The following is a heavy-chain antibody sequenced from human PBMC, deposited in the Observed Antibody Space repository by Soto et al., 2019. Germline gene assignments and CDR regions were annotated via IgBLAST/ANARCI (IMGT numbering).Heavy chain of an antibody. V-gene: IGHV1-69*08. CDR3: ARDLGTVTTRWFDP. Sequence: QVQLVQSGAEVKKPGSSVKVTCKASGGTFSSYTISWVRQAPGQGLEWMGGIIPILGIANYAQKFQGRVTITADKSTSTAYMELSSLRSEDTAVYYCARDLGTVTTRWFDPWGQGTLVTVSS. CDR1: GGTFSSYT. D-gene: IGHD4-17*01. J-gene: IGHJ5*02. CDR2: IIPILGIA.